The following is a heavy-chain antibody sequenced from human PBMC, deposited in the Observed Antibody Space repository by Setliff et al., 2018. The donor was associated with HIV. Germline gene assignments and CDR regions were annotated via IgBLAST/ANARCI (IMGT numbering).Heavy chain of an antibody. J-gene: IGHJ1*01. CDR2: IHYGGFF. V-gene: IGHV4-39*07. CDR1: GGSFRSSRYY. CDR3: ARDPYCSGDGCFRYYQH. D-gene: IGHD2-15*01. Sequence: SETLSLTCTVSGGSFRSSRYYWGWIRQPPGKGLEWIGNIHYGGFFWYSPSLKSRVTISVDTSKNQFSLKLSSVTAADTAVYFCARDPYCSGDGCFRYYQHWGRGTLVTVSS.